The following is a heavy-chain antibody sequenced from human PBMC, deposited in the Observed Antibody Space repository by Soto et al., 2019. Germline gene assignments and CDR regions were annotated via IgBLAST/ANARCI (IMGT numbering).Heavy chain of an antibody. CDR2: IIPIFGTA. D-gene: IGHD3-22*01. CDR1: GGTFSSYA. CDR3: ATPMTTPGGAEYFDY. J-gene: IGHJ4*02. Sequence: QVQLVQSGAEVKKPGSSVKVSCKTSGGTFSSYAISWVRQAPGQGLEWMGGIIPIFGTANYAQKFQGRVTITADESTSTAYMELSSLRSEDTAVYYCATPMTTPGGAEYFDYWGQGTLVTVSS. V-gene: IGHV1-69*01.